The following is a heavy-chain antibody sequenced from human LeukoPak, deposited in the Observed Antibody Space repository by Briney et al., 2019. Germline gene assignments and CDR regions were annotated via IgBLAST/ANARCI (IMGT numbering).Heavy chain of an antibody. CDR1: GFTFSSYS. CDR2: ISSSGSTI. V-gene: IGHV3-21*04. CDR3: ARKVSYYYYYMDV. J-gene: IGHJ6*03. D-gene: IGHD1-14*01. Sequence: GGSLRLSCAASGFTFSSYSMNWVRQAPGKGLEWVSSISSSGSTIYYADSVKGRFTISRDNAKNSLYLQMNSLRAEDTAVYYCARKVSYYYYYMDVWGKGTTVTISS.